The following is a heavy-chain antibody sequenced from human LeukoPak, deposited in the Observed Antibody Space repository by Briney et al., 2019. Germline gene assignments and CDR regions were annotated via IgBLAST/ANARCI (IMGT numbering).Heavy chain of an antibody. J-gene: IGHJ4*02. V-gene: IGHV3-15*01. Sequence: GGSLRLSCAASGFTFSNAWMSWVRQAPGKGLEWVGRIKTKSDGGTTAFASPVRCRFTMSRDDSQNTLYLQMNSLKTEDTAMYYCTTGGLWYWGRVYWAQGTLVTVS. CDR3: TTGGLWYWGRVY. CDR1: GFTFSNAW. D-gene: IGHD2-8*02. CDR2: IKTKSDGGTT.